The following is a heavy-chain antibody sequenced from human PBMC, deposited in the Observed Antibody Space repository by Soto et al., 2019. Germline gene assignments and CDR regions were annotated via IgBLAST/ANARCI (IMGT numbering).Heavy chain of an antibody. J-gene: IGHJ4*02. CDR2: ISYSGTT. CDR1: GDSIRGDY. Sequence: SETLSLTCTASGDSIRGDYWSWIRQPPGKRLEWIAYISYSGTTNYNPSLKSRVTISVDTSKNQFSLKLSSVTAADTAVYYCARGRIQLWYPFDYWGQGTLVTVSS. V-gene: IGHV4-59*01. CDR3: ARGRIQLWYPFDY. D-gene: IGHD5-18*01.